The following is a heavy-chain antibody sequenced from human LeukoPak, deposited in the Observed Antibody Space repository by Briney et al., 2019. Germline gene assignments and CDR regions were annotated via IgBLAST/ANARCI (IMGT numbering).Heavy chain of an antibody. Sequence: GGSLRLSCAASGFTFTTYPMSWVRQAPGKGLEWVSAISGSGGSTYYADSVKGRFTISRDNSKNTLYLQMNSLRAEDTAVYYCTRSPDSSGYYLSYFDYWGQGTLVTVSS. V-gene: IGHV3-23*01. D-gene: IGHD3-22*01. CDR3: TRSPDSSGYYLSYFDY. CDR2: ISGSGGST. CDR1: GFTFTTYP. J-gene: IGHJ4*02.